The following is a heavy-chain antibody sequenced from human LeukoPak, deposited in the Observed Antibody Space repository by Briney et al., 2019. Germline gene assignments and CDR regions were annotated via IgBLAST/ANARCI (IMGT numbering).Heavy chain of an antibody. CDR2: ISGDGGDT. CDR3: RKSGSRDWDYFEY. D-gene: IGHD6-19*01. V-gene: IGHV3-23*01. CDR1: GFTFSSYA. J-gene: IGHJ4*01. Sequence: GGSLRLSCAASGFTFSSYAMNWLRQAPGKGLEWVSTISGDGGDTHYADSVRGRFTISRAHSKNQLCRQMNSLGAEDTAAYYGRKSGSRDWDYFEYWGQGTLVTASS.